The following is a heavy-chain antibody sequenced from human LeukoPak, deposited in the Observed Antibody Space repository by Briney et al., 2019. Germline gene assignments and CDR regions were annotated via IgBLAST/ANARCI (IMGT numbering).Heavy chain of an antibody. CDR1: GYSLSSDSY. D-gene: IGHD5-12*01. V-gene: IGHV4-38-2*02. CDR3: VRGGRGYDKGYFDY. Sequence: SETLSLTCTVSGYSLSSDSYWGWIRQPPGKGLEWIGSMYHVGSTYYNPSLKSRVTISINTSKNQFSLKLDSVTAADTALYYCVRGGRGYDKGYFDYWGQGTLVTVSS. CDR2: MYHVGST. J-gene: IGHJ4*02.